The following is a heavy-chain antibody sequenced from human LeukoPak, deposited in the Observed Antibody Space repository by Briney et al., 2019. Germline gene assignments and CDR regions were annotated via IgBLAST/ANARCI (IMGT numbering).Heavy chain of an antibody. V-gene: IGHV3-74*01. CDR1: VFSFSTYA. CDR3: ARHLNYYLDY. CDR2: ISSDGSIT. D-gene: IGHD3-10*01. J-gene: IGHJ4*02. Sequence: GGSLRLSCAASVFSFSTYAMHWVRQAPGKGLVWVSRISSDGSITGYADSVKGRFTISRDNAKNTLYLQMNSLRAEDTAVYYCARHLNYYLDYWGQGTLVTVSS.